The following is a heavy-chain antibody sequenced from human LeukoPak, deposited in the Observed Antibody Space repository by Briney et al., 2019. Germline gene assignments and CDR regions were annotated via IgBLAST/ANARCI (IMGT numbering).Heavy chain of an antibody. V-gene: IGHV1-46*01. CDR3: ARGPYGDYRKPTFDY. Sequence: ASVKVSCKASGYTFTNYYMHWVRQAPGQGLEWVGIINPSDGSTNYAQKFQGGVTMTRDTSTSTVYMELSSLRSEDTAVFYCARGPYGDYRKPTFDYWGQGTLVTVSS. J-gene: IGHJ4*02. D-gene: IGHD4-17*01. CDR2: INPSDGST. CDR1: GYTFTNYY.